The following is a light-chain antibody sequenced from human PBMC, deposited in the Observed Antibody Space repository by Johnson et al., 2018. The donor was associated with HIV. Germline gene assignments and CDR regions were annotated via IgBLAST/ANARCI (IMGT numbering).Light chain of an antibody. J-gene: IGLJ1*01. CDR1: SSNIGNNY. CDR2: DNN. Sequence: QLVLSQPPSVSAAPGQKVTISCSGSSSNIGNNYVSWYQQLPGTAPKLLIYDNNKRPSGIPDRFSGSKSGPSATLAITGLQTGDEANYYCGTWDSSLSARVFGTGTKVTVL. V-gene: IGLV1-51*01. CDR3: GTWDSSLSARV.